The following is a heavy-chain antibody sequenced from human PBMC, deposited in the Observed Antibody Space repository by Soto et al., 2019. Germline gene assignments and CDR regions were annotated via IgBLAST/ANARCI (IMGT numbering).Heavy chain of an antibody. V-gene: IGHV4-59*01. J-gene: IGHJ1*01. D-gene: IGHD6-13*01. CDR3: ARGSQRYSSSWRAVYFQH. Sequence: SETLSLTCTVSGGSISSYYWSWIRQPPGKGLEWIGYIYYSGSTNYNPSLKSRVTISVDTSKNQFSLKLSSVTAADTAVYYCARGSQRYSSSWRAVYFQHWGQGTLDTGSS. CDR2: IYYSGST. CDR1: GGSISSYY.